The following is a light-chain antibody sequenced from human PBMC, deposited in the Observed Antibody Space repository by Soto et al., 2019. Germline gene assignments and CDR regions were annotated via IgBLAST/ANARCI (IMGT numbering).Light chain of an antibody. J-gene: IGLJ2*01. CDR2: EVT. CDR1: SSDVGGYNF. CDR3: SSYSSSSTLVV. V-gene: IGLV2-14*01. Sequence: QSALTQPASVSGSPGQSITISCTGTSSDVGGYNFVSWYQHLPGKAPELMIFEVTNRPSGVSNRFSGSKSGNTASLTISGLQAEDEADYYCSSYSSSSTLVVFGGGTKVTVL.